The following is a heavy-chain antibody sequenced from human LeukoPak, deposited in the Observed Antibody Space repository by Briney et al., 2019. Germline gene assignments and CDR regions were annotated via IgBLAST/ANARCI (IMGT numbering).Heavy chain of an antibody. CDR1: GGSISSSSYY. Sequence: PSETLSLTCTVSGGSISSSSYYWGWIRQPPGKGLEWIGSIYYSGSTYYNPSLKSRVTISVDTSKNQFSLKLSSVTAADTAVYYCARDRQDPFDYWGQRTLVTVSS. V-gene: IGHV4-39*07. CDR3: ARDRQDPFDY. J-gene: IGHJ4*02. CDR2: IYYSGST.